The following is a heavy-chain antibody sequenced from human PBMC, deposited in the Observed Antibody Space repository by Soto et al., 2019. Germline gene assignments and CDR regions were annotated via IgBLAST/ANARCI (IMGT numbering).Heavy chain of an antibody. J-gene: IGHJ3*02. Sequence: GGSLRLSCAVSGFTVSNTYMSWVRQAPGKGLEWISVIYRGLATYYADSMKGRFTISRDDSKNTVYLQMNSLTAEDTAVYFCARDRSDSSRADSFDIWGQGTMVTVSS. V-gene: IGHV3-53*01. CDR3: ARDRSDSSRADSFDI. CDR1: GFTVSNTY. D-gene: IGHD6-25*01. CDR2: IYRGLAT.